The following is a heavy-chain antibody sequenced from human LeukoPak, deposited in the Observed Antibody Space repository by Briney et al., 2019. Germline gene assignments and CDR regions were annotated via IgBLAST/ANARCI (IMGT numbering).Heavy chain of an antibody. CDR2: IYYSGST. CDR3: ARVQGDYGILTGYYWYYFDY. CDR1: GGSISSYY. V-gene: IGHV4-59*01. J-gene: IGHJ4*02. D-gene: IGHD3-9*01. Sequence: SETLSLTCTVSGGSISSYYWSWIRQPPGKGLEWIGYIYYSGSTNYNPSLKSRVTISVDTSKNQFSLKLSSVTAADTAVYYCARVQGDYGILTGYYWYYFDYWGQGTLVTVSS.